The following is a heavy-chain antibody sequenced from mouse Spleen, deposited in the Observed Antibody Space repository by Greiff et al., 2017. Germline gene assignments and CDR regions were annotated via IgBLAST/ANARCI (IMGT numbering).Heavy chain of an antibody. J-gene: IGHJ2*01. CDR3: ARRMYGNYDY. V-gene: IGHV1-69*01. Sequence: VQLQQPGAELVMPGASVKLSCKASGYTFTSYWMHWVKQRPGQGLEWIGEIDPSDSYTNYNQKFKGKATLTVDKSSSTAYMQLSSLTSEDSAVYYCARRMYGNYDYWGQGTTLTVSS. D-gene: IGHD2-10*02. CDR1: GYTFTSYW. CDR2: IDPSDSYT.